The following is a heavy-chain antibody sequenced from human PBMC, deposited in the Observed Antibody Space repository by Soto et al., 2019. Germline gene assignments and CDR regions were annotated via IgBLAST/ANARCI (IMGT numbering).Heavy chain of an antibody. CDR3: AKETSYDILTGPFDY. J-gene: IGHJ4*02. D-gene: IGHD3-9*01. CDR1: GFTFDDYA. V-gene: IGHV3-9*01. CDR2: VSWNSGSI. Sequence: GGSLRLSCAASGFTFDDYAMHWVRQAPGKGLEWVSGVSWNSGSIGYADSVKGRFTISRDSAKNSLYLQMNSLRPEDTALYYCAKETSYDILTGPFDYWGQGTLVTVSS.